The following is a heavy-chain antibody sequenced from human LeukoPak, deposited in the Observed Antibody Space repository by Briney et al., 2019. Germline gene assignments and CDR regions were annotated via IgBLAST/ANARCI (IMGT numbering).Heavy chain of an antibody. V-gene: IGHV4-59*08. CDR3: ARQSFTMVRAIIWIDA. CDR1: GGSISSYS. CDR2: IYYSGST. D-gene: IGHD3-10*01. Sequence: SETLSLTCTVSGGSISSYSWCWIRQPPGRGLEWIGYIYYSGSTNYNPSLKSRVTISLDTSTNHFSLKLSSVTAADPAVYYCARQSFTMVRAIIWIDAWRQGTLVTVSS. J-gene: IGHJ5*01.